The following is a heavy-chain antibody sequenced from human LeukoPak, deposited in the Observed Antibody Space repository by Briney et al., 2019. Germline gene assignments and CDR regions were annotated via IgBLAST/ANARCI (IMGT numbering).Heavy chain of an antibody. Sequence: SETLSLTCNVSGGSISSYYWSWIRQPAGKGLEWIGRIYTSGSNNYNPSLKSRVTMSVDTSKNQFSLKLSSVTAADTAVYYCARDRSGSYYPDAFDIWGQGTMVTVSS. V-gene: IGHV4-4*07. CDR3: ARDRSGSYYPDAFDI. D-gene: IGHD1-26*01. J-gene: IGHJ3*02. CDR2: IYTSGSN. CDR1: GGSISSYY.